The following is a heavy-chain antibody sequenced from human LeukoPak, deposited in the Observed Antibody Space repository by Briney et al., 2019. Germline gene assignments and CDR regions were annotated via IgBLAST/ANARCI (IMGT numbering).Heavy chain of an antibody. CDR1: GFTFSSYA. CDR2: ISGSGGST. Sequence: GGSLRLSCAASGFTFSSYAMGWVRQAPGKGLEWVSAISGSGGSTYYADSVKGRFTISRDNSKNTLYLQMNSLRAEDTAVYYCARGASVLTTMVRGVITPKADYWGQGTLVTVSS. J-gene: IGHJ4*02. CDR3: ARGASVLTTMVRGVITPKADY. D-gene: IGHD3-10*01. V-gene: IGHV3-23*01.